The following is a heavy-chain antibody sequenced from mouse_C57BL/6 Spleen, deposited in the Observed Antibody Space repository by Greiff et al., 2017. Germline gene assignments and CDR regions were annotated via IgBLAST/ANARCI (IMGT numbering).Heavy chain of an antibody. J-gene: IGHJ1*03. CDR3: ARELGLGYFDV. CDR2: INYDGSST. D-gene: IGHD4-1*01. V-gene: IGHV5-16*01. Sequence: EVKLVESEGGLVQPGSSMKLSCTASGFTFSDYYMAWVRQVPEKGLEWVANINYDGSSTYYLDSLKSRFIISRDNAKNILYLQMSSLKSEDTATYYCARELGLGYFDVWGTGTTVTVSA. CDR1: GFTFSDYY.